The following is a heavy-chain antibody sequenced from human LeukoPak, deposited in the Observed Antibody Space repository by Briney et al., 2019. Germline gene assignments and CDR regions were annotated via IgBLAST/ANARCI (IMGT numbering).Heavy chain of an antibody. J-gene: IGHJ3*02. CDR2: IYYSGST. V-gene: IGHV4-59*01. D-gene: IGHD6-19*01. CDR1: GGSISSYY. Sequence: PSETLSLTCTVSGGSISSYYWSWIRQPPGKGLEWIGYIYYSGSTNYNPSLKSRVTISVDTSKNQFSLKLSSVTAADTAVYYCASTIIAVAGTDAFDIRGQGTMVTVSS. CDR3: ASTIIAVAGTDAFDI.